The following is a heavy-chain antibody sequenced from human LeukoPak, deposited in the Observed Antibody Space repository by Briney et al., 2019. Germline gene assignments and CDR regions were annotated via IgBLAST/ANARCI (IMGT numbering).Heavy chain of an antibody. CDR3: ARAPAGTYGMDV. Sequence: ASVTVSCKASGYTFTSYYMHWVRQAPGQGLEWMGIINPSGGSTSYAQKFQGRVTMTRDTSTSTVYMELSSLRSEDTAVYYCARAPAGTYGMDVWGQGTTVTVSS. CDR2: INPSGGST. CDR1: GYTFTSYY. J-gene: IGHJ6*02. V-gene: IGHV1-46*01. D-gene: IGHD6-13*01.